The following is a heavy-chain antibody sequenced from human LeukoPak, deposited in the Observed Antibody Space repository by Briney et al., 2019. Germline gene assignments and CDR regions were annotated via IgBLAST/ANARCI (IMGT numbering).Heavy chain of an antibody. CDR2: TYYSGST. V-gene: IGHV4-30-4*08. CDR1: GGSISSSSYY. CDR3: ARGVGSSWYGD. J-gene: IGHJ4*02. Sequence: SETLSLTCNVSGGSISSSSYYWSWIRLPPGKGLEWIGYTYYSGSTYYNPSLKSRITISVDSSKNQFSLILRSVTAADTAVYYCARGVGSSWYGDWGQGTLVTVSS. D-gene: IGHD6-13*01.